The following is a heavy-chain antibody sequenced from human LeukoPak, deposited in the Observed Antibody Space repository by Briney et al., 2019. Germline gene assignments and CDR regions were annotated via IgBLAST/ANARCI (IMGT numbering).Heavy chain of an antibody. D-gene: IGHD1-26*01. J-gene: IGHJ4*02. CDR3: ARSWVGATDVDY. V-gene: IGHV3-74*01. Sequence: GGSLRLSCAASGFTFSSYWKHWVRQAPGKGLVWVSRINSDGSSTSYADPVKGRFTISRDNAKNTLYLQMNSLRAEDAAVYYCARSWVGATDVDYWGQGTLVTVSS. CDR1: GFTFSSYW. CDR2: INSDGSST.